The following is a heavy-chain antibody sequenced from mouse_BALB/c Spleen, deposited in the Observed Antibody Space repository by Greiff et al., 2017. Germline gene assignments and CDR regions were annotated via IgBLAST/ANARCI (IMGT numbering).Heavy chain of an antibody. J-gene: IGHJ3*01. CDR3: DRGGRGRRGDFAY. Sequence: VKLVESGPGLVAPSQSLSITCTVSGFSLTGYGVNWVRQPPGKGLEWLGMIWGDGSTDYNSALKSRLSISKDNSKSQVFLKMNSLQTDDTDRYYCDRGGRGRRGDFAYWGQGTLVTVSA. CDR1: GFSLTGYG. CDR2: IWGDGST. V-gene: IGHV2-6-7*01. D-gene: IGHD2-13*01.